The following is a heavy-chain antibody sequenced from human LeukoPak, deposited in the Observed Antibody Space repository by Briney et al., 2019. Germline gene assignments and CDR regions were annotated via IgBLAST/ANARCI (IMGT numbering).Heavy chain of an antibody. J-gene: IGHJ4*02. CDR1: GFSFNSYA. D-gene: IGHD4-17*01. CDR3: ARIATVTTDDY. V-gene: IGHV3-23*01. Sequence: GGSLRLSCAASGFSFNSYAMRWVRQAPGKGLEWVSDISVSGDSTYYADSVKGRFTISRDNSKNTLYLQMNSLRAEDTAVYYCARIATVTTDDYWGQGTLVTVSS. CDR2: ISVSGDST.